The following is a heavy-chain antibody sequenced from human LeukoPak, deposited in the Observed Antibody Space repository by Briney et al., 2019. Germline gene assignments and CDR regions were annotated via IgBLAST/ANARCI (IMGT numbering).Heavy chain of an antibody. CDR2: ISWNSGGI. CDR3: AKDMSYSSGWSNHFDY. Sequence: PGGSLRLSCAASGFTFDDYAMHWVRQAPGKGLEWVSGISWNSGGIGYADSVKGRFTIPRDNAKNSLYLQMNSLRAEDTALYYCAKDMSYSSGWSNHFDYWGQGTLVTVSS. D-gene: IGHD6-19*01. J-gene: IGHJ4*02. V-gene: IGHV3-9*01. CDR1: GFTFDDYA.